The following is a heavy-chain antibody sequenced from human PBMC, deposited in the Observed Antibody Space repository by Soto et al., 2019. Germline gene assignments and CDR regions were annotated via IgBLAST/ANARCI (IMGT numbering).Heavy chain of an antibody. V-gene: IGHV3-64D*06. CDR2: LSGDGRST. D-gene: IGHD5-18*01. Sequence: TGGSLRLSCSASGFTFRSYAIHWVRQAPGKGLEYVSALSGDGRSTYYADSVKGRFTVFRDNSKNTLFLQMSSLRVEDTAVYYCVKGNWAYSYNNWFDPWGQGTPVTVSS. CDR1: GFTFRSYA. J-gene: IGHJ5*02. CDR3: VKGNWAYSYNNWFDP.